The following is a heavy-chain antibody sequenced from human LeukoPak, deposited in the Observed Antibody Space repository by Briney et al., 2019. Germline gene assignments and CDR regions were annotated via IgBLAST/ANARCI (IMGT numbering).Heavy chain of an antibody. CDR2: IKQDGSEK. D-gene: IGHD6-19*01. V-gene: IGHV3-7*01. CDR1: GFSANNYW. Sequence: PAGSLRLSCAVSGFSANNYWMSWVRQRPGKGLEWVASIKQDGSEKYYVDSVNGRFTISRDNAKNSLYLQMNSLGVEDTAVYYCARDPGDSDGWYYFDCWGQGTLVTVSS. J-gene: IGHJ4*02. CDR3: ARDPGDSDGWYYFDC.